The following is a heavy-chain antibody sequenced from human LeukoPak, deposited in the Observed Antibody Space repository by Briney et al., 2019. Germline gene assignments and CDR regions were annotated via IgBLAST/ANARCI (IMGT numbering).Heavy chain of an antibody. J-gene: IGHJ5*02. V-gene: IGHV4-39*02. Sequence: PSETLSLTCTVSGGSISSSSHYWGWIRQLPGKGLEWIGSIYYSGNTYYNPSLKSRVTISVDTSKNQFSLKLSSVTAADTAVYYCARDGYYDFWSGHYLRFWFDPWGQGTLVTVSS. CDR2: IYYSGNT. D-gene: IGHD3-3*01. CDR1: GGSISSSSHY. CDR3: ARDGYYDFWSGHYLRFWFDP.